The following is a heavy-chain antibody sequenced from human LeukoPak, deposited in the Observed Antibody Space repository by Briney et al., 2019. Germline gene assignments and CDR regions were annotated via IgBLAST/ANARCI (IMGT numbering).Heavy chain of an antibody. Sequence: SVKVSCKASGYTFTGYYMHWVRQAPGQGLEWMGRIIPILGMANYAQKFQGRVMITADKSTSTAYMELSSLRSEDTAVYYCARGHDILTGYYTSWGQGTLVTVSS. J-gene: IGHJ5*02. V-gene: IGHV1-69*02. CDR1: GYTFTGYY. D-gene: IGHD3-9*01. CDR3: ARGHDILTGYYTS. CDR2: IIPILGMA.